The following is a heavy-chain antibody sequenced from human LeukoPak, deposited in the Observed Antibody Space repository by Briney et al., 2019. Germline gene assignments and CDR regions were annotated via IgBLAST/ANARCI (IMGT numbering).Heavy chain of an antibody. CDR2: IYTSGST. J-gene: IGHJ4*02. V-gene: IGHV4-61*02. Sequence: PSETLSLTCTVSGGSISSGSYDWSWIRQPAGKGLEWIGRIYTSGSTNYNPSLKSRVTISVDTSKNQFSLKLSSVTAADTAVYYCARTDNNWNYGGFDYWGQGTLVTVSS. CDR3: ARTDNNWNYGGFDY. D-gene: IGHD1-7*01. CDR1: GGSISSGSYD.